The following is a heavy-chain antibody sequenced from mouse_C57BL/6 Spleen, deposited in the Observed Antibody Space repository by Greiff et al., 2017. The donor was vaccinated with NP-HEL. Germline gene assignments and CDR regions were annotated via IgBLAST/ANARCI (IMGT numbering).Heavy chain of an antibody. Sequence: EVQLQQSGPVLVKPGASVKMSCKASGYTFTDYYMNWVKQSHGKSLEWIGVINPYNGGTSYNQKFKGKATLTVDKSSSTAYMELNSLTSEDSAVYYCALYGSSYDWYFDVWGTGTTVTVSS. CDR2: INPYNGGT. CDR1: GYTFTDYY. J-gene: IGHJ1*03. D-gene: IGHD1-1*01. V-gene: IGHV1-19*01. CDR3: ALYGSSYDWYFDV.